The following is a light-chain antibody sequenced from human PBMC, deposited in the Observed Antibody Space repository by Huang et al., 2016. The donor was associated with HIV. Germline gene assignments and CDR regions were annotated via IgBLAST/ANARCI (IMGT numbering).Light chain of an antibody. CDR1: QSIKSN. Sequence: EIVMTQSPAALSVSPGERATLSCRASQSIKSNLAWYQQSPGQAPRLIVYGASTRATGIPARFSGSGSGTEFTLTISSLQSEDFVVYYCQQYNNWPETFGHGTKVEIK. V-gene: IGKV3-15*01. CDR2: GAS. J-gene: IGKJ1*01. CDR3: QQYNNWPET.